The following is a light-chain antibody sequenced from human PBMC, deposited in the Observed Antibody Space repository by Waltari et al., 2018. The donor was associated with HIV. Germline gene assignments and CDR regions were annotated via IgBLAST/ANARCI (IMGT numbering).Light chain of an antibody. CDR1: TGAVTSGHC. CDR2: DTT. CDR3: LLSCNGVVV. V-gene: IGLV7-46*01. Sequence: QTVVTQEPSLTVSPGGTVTLTCASSTGAVTSGHCPYWFQRRPGQAPKTLIYDTTNRHSWPAARFSGSLRGGKAALTLSGAQFEDEADYCCLLSCNGVVVFGGGTTLTVL. J-gene: IGLJ2*01.